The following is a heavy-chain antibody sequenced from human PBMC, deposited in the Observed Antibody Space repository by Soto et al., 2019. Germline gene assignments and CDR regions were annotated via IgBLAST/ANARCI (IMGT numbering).Heavy chain of an antibody. V-gene: IGHV4-31*03. D-gene: IGHD6-13*01. Sequence: KTSETLSLTCTVSGGSISSGVDYWSWIRQHPGKGLEWIGYIYYSGSTYFNPSLKSRVSISMDTSKNQFFLNLSSVTAADTAVYYCANRRQQTYVFGNSGQGALVTVSS. CDR1: GGSISSGVDY. CDR2: IYYSGST. J-gene: IGHJ4*02. CDR3: ANRRQQTYVFGN.